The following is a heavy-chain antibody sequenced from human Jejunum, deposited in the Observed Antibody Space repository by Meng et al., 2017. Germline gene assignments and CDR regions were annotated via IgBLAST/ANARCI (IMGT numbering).Heavy chain of an antibody. Sequence: SETLSLTCVVSGASISGNNWWSWVRQPPGKGLEWVGEVFHIGSTNYNPSLKSRVTISVDRSKNQFSLQLSSVTAADTAIYYCARVDETSGSSLDLWGRGTLVTVSS. CDR3: ARVDETSGSSLDL. J-gene: IGHJ2*01. CDR1: GASISGNNW. D-gene: IGHD3-10*01. V-gene: IGHV4-4*02. CDR2: VFHIGST.